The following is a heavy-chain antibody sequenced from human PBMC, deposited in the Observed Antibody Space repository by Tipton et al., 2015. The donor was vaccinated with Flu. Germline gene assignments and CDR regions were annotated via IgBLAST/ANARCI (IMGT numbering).Heavy chain of an antibody. D-gene: IGHD3-10*02. CDR1: SASIRSTNYF. CDR2: IYPSGTT. J-gene: IGHJ4*02. V-gene: IGHV4-39*01. Sequence: TLSLTCTVSSASIRSTNYFCARIRQPPGKRLELIGSIYPSGTTYYNPSLKSRVTISVDTSKSQFSLMLKSVAAADTAVYYCARLSYYDVDLKNFYFDYWGQGALVTVSS. CDR3: ARLSYYDVDLKNFYFDY.